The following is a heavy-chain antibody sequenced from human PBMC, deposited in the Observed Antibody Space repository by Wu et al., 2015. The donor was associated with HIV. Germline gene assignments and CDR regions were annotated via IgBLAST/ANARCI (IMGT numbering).Heavy chain of an antibody. CDR2: ITPMFGTV. CDR3: ARDLGNQRVVTLALDI. V-gene: IGHV1-69*13. D-gene: IGHD2-21*02. CDR1: GGTFSSNG. Sequence: VQLVQSGADVKKPGSSVKVSCKASGGTFSSNGISWVRQAPGQGLEWMGRITPMFGTVKYAQKFQDRVTMTADESTTTVYMELSSLRSEDTAVYYCARDLGNQRVVTLALDIWGQGTLVTVSS. J-gene: IGHJ4*02.